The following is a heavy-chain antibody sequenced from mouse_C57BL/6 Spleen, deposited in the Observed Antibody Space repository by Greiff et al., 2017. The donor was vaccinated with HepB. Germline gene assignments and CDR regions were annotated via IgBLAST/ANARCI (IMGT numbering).Heavy chain of an antibody. CDR2: IDPNSGGT. J-gene: IGHJ2*01. Sequence: VQLQESGAELVKPGASVKLSCKASGYTFTSYWMHWVKQRPGRGLEWIGRIDPNSGGTKYNEKFKSKATLTVDKPSSTAYMQLSSLTSEDSAVYYCARLVLRSSDGDFDYWGQGTTLTVSS. D-gene: IGHD1-1*01. CDR1: GYTFTSYW. CDR3: ARLVLRSSDGDFDY. V-gene: IGHV1-72*01.